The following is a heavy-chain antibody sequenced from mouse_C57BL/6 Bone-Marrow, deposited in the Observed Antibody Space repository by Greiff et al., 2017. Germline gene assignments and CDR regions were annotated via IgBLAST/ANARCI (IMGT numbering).Heavy chain of an antibody. V-gene: IGHV1-62-2*01. Sequence: QVQLKQSGAGLVKPGASVKLSCKASGYSFTEYTIHWVKQRSGQGLEWIGWFYTGSGRVKNNELFKDQATSTAHKSSSTINMELSRLTSEDSAVYCCARHRKRGNFDYWGQGTTLTVSS. CDR2: FYTGSGRV. CDR1: GYSFTEYT. CDR3: ARHRKRGNFDY. J-gene: IGHJ2*01.